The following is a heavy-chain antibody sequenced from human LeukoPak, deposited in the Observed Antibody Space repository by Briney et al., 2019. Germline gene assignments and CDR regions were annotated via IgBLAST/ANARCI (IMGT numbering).Heavy chain of an antibody. V-gene: IGHV4-34*01. J-gene: IGHJ4*02. CDR3: ARGGLQHYYGSGSHDY. CDR2: INHSGRT. Sequence: PSETLSLTCAVYGGSFSGYYWSWIRQPPGKGLEWTGEINHSGRTNYNPSLKSRATISVDTSKNHFSLKLSSVTAADTAVYYCARGGLQHYYGSGSHDYWGQGTLVTVSS. D-gene: IGHD3-10*01. CDR1: GGSFSGYY.